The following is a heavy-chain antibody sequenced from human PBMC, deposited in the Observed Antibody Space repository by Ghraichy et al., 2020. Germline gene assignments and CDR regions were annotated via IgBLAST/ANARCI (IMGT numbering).Heavy chain of an antibody. CDR2: IIPIFGTA. J-gene: IGHJ4*02. V-gene: IGHV1-69*13. Sequence: SVKVSCKASGGTFSSYAISWVRQAPGQGLEWMGGIIPIFGTANYAQKFQGRVTITADESTSTAYMELSSLRSEDTAVYYCAGEIYCSSTSCYSPGVDYWGQGTLVTVSS. CDR1: GGTFSSYA. D-gene: IGHD2-2*01. CDR3: AGEIYCSSTSCYSPGVDY.